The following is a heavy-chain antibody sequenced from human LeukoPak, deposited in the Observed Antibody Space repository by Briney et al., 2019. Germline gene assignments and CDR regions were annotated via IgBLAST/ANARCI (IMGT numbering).Heavy chain of an antibody. V-gene: IGHV3-30-3*01. CDR1: GFTFSSYA. CDR3: ARTICTYCGGELDY. J-gene: IGHJ4*02. D-gene: IGHD2-21*01. Sequence: GGSLRLPCAASGFTFSSYAMHWVRQAPGKGLEWVAVISYDGSNKYYADSVKGRFTISRDNSKNTLYLQMNSLRAEDTAVYYCARTICTYCGGELDYWGQGTLVTVSS. CDR2: ISYDGSNK.